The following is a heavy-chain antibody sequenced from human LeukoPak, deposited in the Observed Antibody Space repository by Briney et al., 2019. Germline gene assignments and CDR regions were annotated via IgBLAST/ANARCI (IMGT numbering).Heavy chain of an antibody. Sequence: PGGSLRLSCAASGFTFSTYGMHWVRQAPGKGLEGVAVIWYDGSNKYYADSVKGRFTISRDNYKHTLYVQMNSLRAEDTAVYYCARDGLGATGKFDQWGQGTLVTVSS. CDR2: IWYDGSNK. CDR1: GFTFSTYG. J-gene: IGHJ4*02. V-gene: IGHV3-33*01. D-gene: IGHD1-26*01. CDR3: ARDGLGATGKFDQ.